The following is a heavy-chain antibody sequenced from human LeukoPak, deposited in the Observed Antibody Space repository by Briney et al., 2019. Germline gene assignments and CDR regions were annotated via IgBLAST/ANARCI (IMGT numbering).Heavy chain of an antibody. CDR2: IYYSGST. CDR3: ARNYYGSGYAGRPRDY. V-gene: IGHV4-39*07. J-gene: IGHJ4*02. D-gene: IGHD3-10*01. Sequence: PSETLSLTCTVSGGSISSSSYYWGWIRQPPGKGLEWIGSIYYSGSTYYNPSLKSRVTISVDTSKNQFSLKLSSVTAADTAVYYCARNYYGSGYAGRPRDYWGQGTLVTVSS. CDR1: GGSISSSSYY.